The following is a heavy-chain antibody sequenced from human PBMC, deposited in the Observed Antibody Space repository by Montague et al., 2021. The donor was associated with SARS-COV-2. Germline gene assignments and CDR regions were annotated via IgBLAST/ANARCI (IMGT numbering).Heavy chain of an antibody. Sequence: FLRLSCAASGFTFSSYAMHWVRQAPGKGLEWVAVISYDGSNKYYADSVKGRFTISRDNSKNTLYLQMNSLRAEDTAVYYYARDLGGYFDLWGRGTLVTVSP. CDR2: ISYDGSNK. J-gene: IGHJ2*01. D-gene: IGHD1-26*01. V-gene: IGHV3-30*04. CDR3: ARDLGGYFDL. CDR1: GFTFSSYA.